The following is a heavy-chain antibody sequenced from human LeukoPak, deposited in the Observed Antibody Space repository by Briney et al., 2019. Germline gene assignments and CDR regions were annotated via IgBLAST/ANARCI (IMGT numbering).Heavy chain of an antibody. V-gene: IGHV3-23*01. D-gene: IGHD4-17*01. J-gene: IGHJ4*02. CDR3: AKGDYVNALGYFDY. CDR2: IRGSGANT. CDR1: GFTFSNYA. Sequence: GGSLRLSCAASGFTFSNYAMNWVRQAPGKGLEWVSSIRGSGANTYYADSVKGRFTVSRDNSKNTLYLQMNSLRAEDTAVYYCAKGDYVNALGYFDYWGQGTLVTVSS.